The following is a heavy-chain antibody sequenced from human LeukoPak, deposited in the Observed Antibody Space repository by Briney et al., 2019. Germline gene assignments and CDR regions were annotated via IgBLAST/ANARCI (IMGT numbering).Heavy chain of an antibody. D-gene: IGHD3-10*01. CDR1: GFTFSSYW. CDR3: ARVGVGYYGSGSYYY. J-gene: IGHJ4*02. V-gene: IGHV3-74*01. CDR2: INSDGSST. Sequence: GGSLRLSCAASGFTFSSYWMHWVRQAPGKGLVWVSRINSDGSSTSYADSVKGRFTISRDNAKNTLYLQMNSLRAEDTAVYYCARVGVGYYGSGSYYYWGQGTLVTVSS.